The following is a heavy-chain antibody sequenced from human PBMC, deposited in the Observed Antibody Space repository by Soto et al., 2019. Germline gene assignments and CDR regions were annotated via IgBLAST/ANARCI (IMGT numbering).Heavy chain of an antibody. CDR2: IYPGDSDT. J-gene: IGHJ6*02. V-gene: IGHV5-51*01. Sequence: PGESLKISCNGSGYSFTNYWVGWVRQMPGKGLEWMGIIYPGDSDTRYSPSFQGQVTISADKSISTAYLQWSSLKASDTAMYYCARQMTPCSSTSCYPPLYYYGMDVWGQGTTVTVSS. CDR3: ARQMTPCSSTSCYPPLYYYGMDV. D-gene: IGHD2-2*01. CDR1: GYSFTNYW.